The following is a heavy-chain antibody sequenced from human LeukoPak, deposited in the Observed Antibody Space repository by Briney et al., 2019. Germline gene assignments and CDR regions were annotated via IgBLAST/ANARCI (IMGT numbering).Heavy chain of an antibody. D-gene: IGHD3-9*01. Sequence: SQTLSLTCAISGDSVSSNSAAWNWIRQSPSRGLEWLGRTYYRSKWYNDYAVSVKSRITINPDTSKNQFSLQLNSVTPEDTAVYYCAGGGYDILTGYSIEAFDIWGQGTMVTVSS. J-gene: IGHJ3*02. CDR1: GDSVSSNSAA. V-gene: IGHV6-1*01. CDR2: TYYRSKWYN. CDR3: AGGGYDILTGYSIEAFDI.